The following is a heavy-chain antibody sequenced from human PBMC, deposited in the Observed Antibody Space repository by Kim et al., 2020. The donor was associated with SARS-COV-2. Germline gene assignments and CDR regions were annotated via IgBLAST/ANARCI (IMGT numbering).Heavy chain of an antibody. D-gene: IGHD6-6*01. CDR3: ARGGRAARGQRLDY. Sequence: SETLSLTCAVYGGSFSGYYWSWIRQPPGKGLEWIGEINHSGSTNYNPSLKSRVTISVDTSKNQFSLKLSSVTAADTAVYYCARGGRAARGQRLDYWGQGTLVTVSS. CDR2: INHSGST. CDR1: GGSFSGYY. V-gene: IGHV4-34*01. J-gene: IGHJ4*02.